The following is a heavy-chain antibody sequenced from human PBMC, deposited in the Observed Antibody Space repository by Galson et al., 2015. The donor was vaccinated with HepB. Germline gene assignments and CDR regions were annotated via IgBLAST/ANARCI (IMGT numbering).Heavy chain of an antibody. D-gene: IGHD2-15*01. CDR3: AKEYCSGGSCYPMAFDY. J-gene: IGHJ4*02. Sequence: SLRLSCAASGFTFSSYAMSWVRQAPGKGLEWVSAISGSGGSTYYADSVKGRFTISRDNSKNTLYLQMNSLRAEDTAVYYCAKEYCSGGSCYPMAFDYWGQGTLVTVSP. CDR2: ISGSGGST. V-gene: IGHV3-23*01. CDR1: GFTFSSYA.